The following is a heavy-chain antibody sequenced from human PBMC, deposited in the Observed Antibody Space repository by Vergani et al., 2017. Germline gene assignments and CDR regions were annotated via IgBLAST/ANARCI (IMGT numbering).Heavy chain of an antibody. Sequence: VQLVESGGGVVQPGRSLRLSCAASGFTFSSYAMSWVRQAPGKGLEWVSAISGSGGSTYYADSVKGWFTISRDNSKNTLYLQMNSLRAEDTAVYYCASSEYSSSSGLDYWGQGTLVTVSS. J-gene: IGHJ4*02. V-gene: IGHV3-23*04. CDR3: ASSEYSSSSGLDY. CDR1: GFTFSSYA. D-gene: IGHD6-6*01. CDR2: ISGSGGST.